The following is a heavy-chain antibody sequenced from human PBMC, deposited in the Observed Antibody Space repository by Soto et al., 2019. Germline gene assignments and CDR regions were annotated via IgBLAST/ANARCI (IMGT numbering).Heavy chain of an antibody. V-gene: IGHV3-11*05. CDR2: VSTSSSYT. CDR1: GFTFSDHY. J-gene: IGHJ4*02. CDR3: ARLRLTVYFDY. Sequence: QVQLVESGGGLIKPRGSLRLSYVASGFTFSDHYMTWIRLAPGKGLEWLSYVSTSSSYTNYADSVKGRFTISRDNAMNSLYLQMNSLRAEDTAVYYCARLRLTVYFDYWGQGTLVTVSS. D-gene: IGHD4-17*01.